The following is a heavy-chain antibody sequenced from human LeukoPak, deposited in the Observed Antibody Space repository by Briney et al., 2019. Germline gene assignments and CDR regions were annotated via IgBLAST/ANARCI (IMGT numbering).Heavy chain of an antibody. Sequence: GGSLRLSCAASGFTFSSYAMHWVRQAPGKGLEWVAVISYDGSNKYYADSVKGRFTISRDNSKNTLYLQMNSLRAEDTAVYYCARVSGYNYGSFDPWGQGTLVTVSS. CDR2: ISYDGSNK. CDR1: GFTFSSYA. V-gene: IGHV3-30-3*01. J-gene: IGHJ5*02. D-gene: IGHD5-18*01. CDR3: ARVSGYNYGSFDP.